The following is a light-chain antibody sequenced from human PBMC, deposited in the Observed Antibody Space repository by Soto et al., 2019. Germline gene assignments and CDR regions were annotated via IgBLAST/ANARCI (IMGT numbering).Light chain of an antibody. CDR1: QSINSW. V-gene: IGKV1-5*01. J-gene: IGKJ1*01. Sequence: DIQMTQSPSTLSASVGDRVTITCRASQSINSWLAWYQQKPGEAPKLLIYDASSLESGVPSRFSGSGSGTEFTLAISSLQPDDFATYYNQQYNSYSTGTFGQGTKDEIK. CDR3: QQYNSYSTGT. CDR2: DAS.